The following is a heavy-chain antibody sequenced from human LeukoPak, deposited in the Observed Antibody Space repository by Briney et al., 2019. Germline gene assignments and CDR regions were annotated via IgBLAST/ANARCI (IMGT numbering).Heavy chain of an antibody. Sequence: PSETLSLTCAVYGGSSSGYYWSWIRQPPGKGLEWIGEINHSGSTNYNPSLKSRVTISVDTSKNQFSLKLSSVTAADTAVYYCARGRGRYYYYGMDVWGQGTTVTVYS. CDR3: ARGRGRYYYYGMDV. CDR2: INHSGST. J-gene: IGHJ6*02. V-gene: IGHV4-34*01. CDR1: GGSSSGYY.